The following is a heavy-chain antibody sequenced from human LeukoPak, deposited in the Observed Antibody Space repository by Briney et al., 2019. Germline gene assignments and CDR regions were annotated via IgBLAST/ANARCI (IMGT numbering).Heavy chain of an antibody. J-gene: IGHJ4*02. CDR1: GYTLTELS. CDR2: FDPEDGET. V-gene: IGHV1-24*01. CDR3: ATDPYRHMIVVNYFDY. Sequence: ASVKVSCKVSGYTLTELSMHWVRQAPGKGLEWMGGFDPEDGETFYARKFQGRVTMTEDTSTDTAYMELSSLRSEDTAVYYCATDPYRHMIVVNYFDYWGQGTLVTVSS. D-gene: IGHD3-22*01.